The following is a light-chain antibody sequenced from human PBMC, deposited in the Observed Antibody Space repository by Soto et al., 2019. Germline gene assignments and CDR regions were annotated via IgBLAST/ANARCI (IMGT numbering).Light chain of an antibody. CDR1: QSVSSN. CDR2: GAS. J-gene: IGKJ1*01. Sequence: EIVMTQSPATLSVSPGERATLSCRASQSVSSNLAWYQQKPGQAPRLLIYGASTRATGIPARFSGSGSGTDFTLTIGGLEPEDFAVYYCQQYGSSPETFGQGTK. V-gene: IGKV3-20*01. CDR3: QQYGSSPET.